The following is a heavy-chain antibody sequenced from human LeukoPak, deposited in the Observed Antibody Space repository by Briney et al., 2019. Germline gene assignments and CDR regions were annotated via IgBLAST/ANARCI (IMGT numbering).Heavy chain of an antibody. CDR3: ARHYSSGWYGGYYYGMDV. CDR2: ISYDGSNK. CDR1: GFTFSSYA. V-gene: IGHV3-30-3*01. J-gene: IGHJ6*02. Sequence: GGSLRLSCAASGFTFSSYAMHWVRQAPGKGLEWVAVISYDGSNKYYADSVKGRFTISRDNSKNTLYLQMNSLRAEDTAVYYCARHYSSGWYGGYYYGMDVWGQGTTVTVSS. D-gene: IGHD6-19*01.